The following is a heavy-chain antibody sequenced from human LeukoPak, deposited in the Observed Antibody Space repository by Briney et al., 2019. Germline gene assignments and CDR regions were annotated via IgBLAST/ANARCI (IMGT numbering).Heavy chain of an antibody. Sequence: GGSLRLSCAASGFTFSSYEMNWVRQAPGKGLEWVSYISSSGSTIYYADSVKGRFTISRDNAKNSLYLQMNSLRAEDTAVYYCAKARLVTTHFDYWGQGTLVTVSS. CDR2: ISSSGSTI. V-gene: IGHV3-48*03. D-gene: IGHD4-17*01. CDR3: AKARLVTTHFDY. CDR1: GFTFSSYE. J-gene: IGHJ4*02.